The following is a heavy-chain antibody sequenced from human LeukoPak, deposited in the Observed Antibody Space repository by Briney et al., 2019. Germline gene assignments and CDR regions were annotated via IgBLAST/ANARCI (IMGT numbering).Heavy chain of an antibody. V-gene: IGHV4-59*08. CDR2: IYYSGST. D-gene: IGHD2-8*01. CDR3: ARRLTGYCTNGVCHGGLDY. CDR1: GGSISTYY. J-gene: IGHJ4*02. Sequence: SETLSLTCTVSGGSISTYYWSWIRQPSGKGLEWIGYIYYSGSTNYNPSLKSRVTISVDTSKNQFSLKLSSVTAADTAVYYCARRLTGYCTNGVCHGGLDYWGQGTLVTVSS.